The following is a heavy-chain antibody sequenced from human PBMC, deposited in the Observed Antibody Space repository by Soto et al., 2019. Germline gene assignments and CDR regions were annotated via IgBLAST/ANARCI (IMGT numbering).Heavy chain of an antibody. CDR1: GFSLSTSGVG. D-gene: IGHD3-22*01. CDR2: IYWDDDK. J-gene: IGHJ4*02. Sequence: QITLKESGPPLVKPTQTLTLTCTFSGFSLSTSGVGVGWIRQPPGKALEWLALIYWDDDKRYSPSLKSRLTITKDTSKNQVVLTMTNMDPVDTATYYCAHRTYYYDSSGYYYDYWGQGTLVTVSS. V-gene: IGHV2-5*02. CDR3: AHRTYYYDSSGYYYDY.